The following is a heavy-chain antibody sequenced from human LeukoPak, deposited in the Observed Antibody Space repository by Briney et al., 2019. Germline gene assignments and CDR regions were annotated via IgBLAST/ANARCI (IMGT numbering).Heavy chain of an antibody. CDR1: GFTFSTYG. CDR2: ISDDGSNK. J-gene: IGHJ6*02. Sequence: GGSLRLSCAASGFTFSTYGMHWVRQAPGRGLEWVAVISDDGSNKYYADSVKGRFTISRDNSKNTLYLQMNSLRAEDTAVYYCAKDSSTSNPYYGLDVWGQGTTVTVSS. CDR3: AKDSSTSNPYYGLDV. D-gene: IGHD4-11*01. V-gene: IGHV3-30*18.